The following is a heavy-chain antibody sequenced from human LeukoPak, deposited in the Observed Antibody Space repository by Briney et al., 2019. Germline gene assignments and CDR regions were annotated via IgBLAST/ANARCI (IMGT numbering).Heavy chain of an antibody. CDR3: ARAPLCRGGFGY. CDR2: TYSGGTT. D-gene: IGHD3-10*01. Sequence: GGSLRLSCAASGFTVSSNYMTWVRQAPGKGLDWVSITYSGGTTYYADSVKGRFTISRDNSKNTLYLQMNSLRAEDTAVYYCARAPLCRGGFGYWGQGILVTVSS. CDR1: GFTVSSNY. V-gene: IGHV3-53*01. J-gene: IGHJ4*02.